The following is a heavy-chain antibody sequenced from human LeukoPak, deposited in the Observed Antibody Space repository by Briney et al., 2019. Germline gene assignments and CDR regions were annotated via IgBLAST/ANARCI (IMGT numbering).Heavy chain of an antibody. D-gene: IGHD6-13*01. CDR2: SDPEDGET. J-gene: IGHJ4*02. CDR1: GYTLTELS. Sequence: ASVKVSCKVSGYTLTELSMHWVRQAPGKGLEWMGGSDPEDGETIYAQKFQGRVTMTEDTSTDTAYMELSSLRSEDTAVYYCAIPGGSSRDFDYWGQGTLVTVSS. CDR3: AIPGGSSRDFDY. V-gene: IGHV1-24*01.